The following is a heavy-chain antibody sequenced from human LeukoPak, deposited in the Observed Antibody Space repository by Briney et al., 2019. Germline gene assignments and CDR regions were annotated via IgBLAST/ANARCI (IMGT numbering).Heavy chain of an antibody. CDR3: ARVVRDYGDYEGYYYYMDV. J-gene: IGHJ6*03. CDR2: IYYSGST. Sequence: PSETLSLTCTVSGDSVSSYYWSWIRQPPGKGLEWIGYIYYSGSTNYNPSLKSRVTISVDTSKNQFSLKLRSVTAADTAVYYCARVVRDYGDYEGYYYYMDVWGKGTTVTVSS. V-gene: IGHV4-59*02. D-gene: IGHD4-17*01. CDR1: GDSVSSYY.